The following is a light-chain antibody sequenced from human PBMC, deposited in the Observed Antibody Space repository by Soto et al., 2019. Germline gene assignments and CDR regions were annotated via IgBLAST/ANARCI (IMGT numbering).Light chain of an antibody. V-gene: IGKV3-20*01. J-gene: IGKJ1*01. CDR3: QQYDSSPSWT. CDR1: QSVSY. Sequence: EIVLTQSPGTLSLSPAERATLSCRASQSVSYLGWYQQKPGQAPRLLIYDASSRATGIPDRFSGSGSGTDFTLTISRLEPEDFAVYYCQQYDSSPSWTFGQGTKVDIK. CDR2: DAS.